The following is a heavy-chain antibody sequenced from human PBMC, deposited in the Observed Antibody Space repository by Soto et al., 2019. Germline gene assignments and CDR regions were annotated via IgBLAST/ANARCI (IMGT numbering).Heavy chain of an antibody. CDR1: GYPFTTYH. CDR2: VYVTGTGT. J-gene: IGHJ4*02. CDR3: AKDRIIYRAVAGNYFSY. D-gene: IGHD6-19*01. Sequence: ASVKVSCKASGYPFTTYHLHWVRQAPGQGLEWMGIVYVTGTGTRSAQKFQGRLTMTRDRSTRTVYMELSSLRSEDTAVYYCAKDRIIYRAVAGNYFSYWGQRTLVTVSS. V-gene: IGHV1-46*01.